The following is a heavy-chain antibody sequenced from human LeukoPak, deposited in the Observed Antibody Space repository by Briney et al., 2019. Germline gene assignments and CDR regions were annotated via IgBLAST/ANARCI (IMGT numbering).Heavy chain of an antibody. CDR3: ASLGSLRGLIMHDY. J-gene: IGHJ4*02. CDR2: ISTSSDYT. V-gene: IGHV3-11*03. Sequence: AGGSLRLSFAAPGFTFSDYYMNWIPQAPGKGPEWVSYISTSSDYTNYADSVKGRFTISRDNAKNSMYLQMNSLRAEDTAVYYCASLGSLRGLIMHDYWGQGTLVTVSS. CDR1: GFTFSDYY. D-gene: IGHD3-10*01.